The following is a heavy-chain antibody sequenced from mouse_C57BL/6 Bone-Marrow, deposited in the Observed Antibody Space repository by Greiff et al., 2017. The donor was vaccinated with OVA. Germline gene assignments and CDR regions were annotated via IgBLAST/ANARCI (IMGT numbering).Heavy chain of an antibody. J-gene: IGHJ1*03. D-gene: IGHD1-1*01. CDR2: IDPNSGGT. CDR1: GYTFTSYW. V-gene: IGHV1-72*01. Sequence: QVQLQQPGAELVKPGASVKLSCKASGYTFTSYWMHWVKQRPGRGLEWIGSIDPNSGGTKYNEKFKSKATLTVDKPSSPAYMQLSSLTSEDSAGLYCGRAVFITTVVAPVWGTGTAVTVAA. CDR3: GRAVFITTVVAPV.